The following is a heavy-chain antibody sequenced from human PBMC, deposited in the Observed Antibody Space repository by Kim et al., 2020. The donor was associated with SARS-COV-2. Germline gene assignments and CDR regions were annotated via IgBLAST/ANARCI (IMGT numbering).Heavy chain of an antibody. CDR1: GFTFSNYP. J-gene: IGHJ4*02. Sequence: GGSLRLSCVASGFTFSNYPMQWVRQAPGEGLVWVSRITTDGTTLYADSVRGRFTISRDNAENTLFLQMNSLRPEDTAVYYCGRHWGIDIWGQGTLVTVSS. V-gene: IGHV3-74*03. D-gene: IGHD7-27*01. CDR3: GRHWGIDI. CDR2: ITTDGTT.